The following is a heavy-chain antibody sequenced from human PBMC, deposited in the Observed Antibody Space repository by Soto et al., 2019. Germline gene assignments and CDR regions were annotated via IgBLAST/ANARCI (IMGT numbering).Heavy chain of an antibody. CDR3: ARLGHDYNNWFDP. V-gene: IGHV1-69*01. Sequence: QVQLVQSGAEVKKPGSSVKVSCKASGGTFSSYAISWVRQAPGQGLEWMGGIIPIFGTANYAQKFQGRVTITADESTRTAYRELSSLKSEDTAVYYCARLGHDYNNWFDPWGQGTLVTVSS. CDR1: GGTFSSYA. CDR2: IIPIFGTA. J-gene: IGHJ5*02. D-gene: IGHD4-4*01.